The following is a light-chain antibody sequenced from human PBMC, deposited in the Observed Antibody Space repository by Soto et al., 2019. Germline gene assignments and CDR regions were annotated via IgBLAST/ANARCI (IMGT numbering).Light chain of an antibody. Sequence: QSVLTQPPSASGSPGQSVTISCSGTISDTGDYNYVSWYQQHPGKAPKLMIYEVSKRPSGVPDRFSGSKSGNTASLTVSGLQAEDEADYYCSSYAGSDNYVFGTGTKVTVL. CDR1: ISDTGDYNY. CDR2: EVS. J-gene: IGLJ1*01. CDR3: SSYAGSDNYV. V-gene: IGLV2-8*01.